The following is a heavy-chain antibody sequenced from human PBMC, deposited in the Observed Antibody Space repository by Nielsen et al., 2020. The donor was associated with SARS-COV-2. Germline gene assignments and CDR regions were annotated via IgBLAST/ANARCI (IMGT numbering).Heavy chain of an antibody. CDR2: IRSKANSYAT. J-gene: IGHJ5*02. CDR3: TRRVPAAKWFDP. Sequence: GGSLKISCAASGFTFSGSAMHWVRQASGKGLEWVGRIRSKANSYATAYAASVKGRFTISRDDSRNTAYLQMNSLKTEDTAVYYCTRRVPAAKWFDPWGQGTLVTVSS. V-gene: IGHV3-73*01. CDR1: GFTFSGSA. D-gene: IGHD2-2*01.